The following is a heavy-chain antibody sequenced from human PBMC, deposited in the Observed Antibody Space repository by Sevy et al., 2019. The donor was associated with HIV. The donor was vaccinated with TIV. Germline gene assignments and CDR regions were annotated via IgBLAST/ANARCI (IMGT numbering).Heavy chain of an antibody. D-gene: IGHD1-26*01. V-gene: IGHV3-30*04. J-gene: IGHJ4*02. Sequence: GGSLRLSCAASGFTFSSYAMHWVRQAPGKGLEWVAVISYDGSNKYYADSVKGRFTISRDNSKNTLYLQMNSLRADDTAVYYCARCFRELPTSGVDYWGQGTLVTVSS. CDR3: ARCFRELPTSGVDY. CDR1: GFTFSSYA. CDR2: ISYDGSNK.